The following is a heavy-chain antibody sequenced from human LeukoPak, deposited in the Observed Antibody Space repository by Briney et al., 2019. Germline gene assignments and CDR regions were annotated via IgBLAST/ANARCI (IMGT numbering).Heavy chain of an antibody. CDR1: GFTFSSNG. V-gene: IGHV3-23*01. J-gene: IGHJ5*02. CDR3: AKTGSTVTTLNWFDP. CDR2: ISVSGGIT. D-gene: IGHD4-17*01. Sequence: GGSLRLSCAASGFTFSSNGMSWVRQAPGKGLGWVSGISVSGGITFYADSVKGRFTISRDNSKNTLYLQMNSLRGEDTAVYYCAKTGSTVTTLNWFDPWGQGTLVTVSS.